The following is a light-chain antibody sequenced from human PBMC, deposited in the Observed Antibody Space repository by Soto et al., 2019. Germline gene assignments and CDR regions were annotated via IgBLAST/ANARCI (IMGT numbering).Light chain of an antibody. V-gene: IGLV2-8*01. CDR1: SSDIGAHIY. J-gene: IGLJ1*01. Sequence: QPVLTQPPSTSGTPGQSVTISCTGTSSDIGAHIYASWYQQHPAEAPKLMISEVSRRPSVVPERFSGSKCGNTASLTVSGPQADDDADYCGTSNAGSNTFVFGTGTKVTVL. CDR2: EVS. CDR3: TSNAGSNTFV.